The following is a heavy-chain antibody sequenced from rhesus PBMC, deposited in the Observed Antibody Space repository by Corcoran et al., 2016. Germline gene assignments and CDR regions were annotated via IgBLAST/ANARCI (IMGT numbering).Heavy chain of an antibody. Sequence: QVTLKASGPALVKPTQTLTLTCPFSVFSISTTGTGVSWIRQPPGNALEWLESSYWNDSKYYSKSLKSRLPISKDTSKNTVVLTMTTMDPVDTATDYGARDTVDFDYWGQGVLVTVSS. CDR1: VFSISTTGTG. CDR3: ARDTVDFDY. CDR2: SYWNDSK. D-gene: IGHD5-24*01. V-gene: IGHV2-95*01. J-gene: IGHJ4*01.